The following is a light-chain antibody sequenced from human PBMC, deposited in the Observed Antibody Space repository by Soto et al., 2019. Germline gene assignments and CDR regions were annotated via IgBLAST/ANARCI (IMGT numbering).Light chain of an antibody. CDR2: GAS. Sequence: ENVLTQSPGTLCLSPGERATLSCRANQRVSSNYLAWYQQMPGQAPRLLIHGASTRDSGVPDRFIGSGFGTDFTLTINRLEPEDFAVYNCLQYGSAPRTFGQGTKVEVK. J-gene: IGKJ1*01. V-gene: IGKV3-20*01. CDR3: LQYGSAPRT. CDR1: QRVSSNY.